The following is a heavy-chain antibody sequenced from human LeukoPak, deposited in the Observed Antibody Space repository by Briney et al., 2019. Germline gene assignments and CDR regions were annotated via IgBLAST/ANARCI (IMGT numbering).Heavy chain of an antibody. D-gene: IGHD5-24*01. V-gene: IGHV3-21*01. J-gene: IGHJ4*02. CDR2: ISSSSSYI. CDR1: GFTFSSYE. Sequence: KAGGSLRLSCAASGFTFSSYEMNWVRQAPGKGLEWVSSISSSSSYIYYADSVKGRFTISRDNAKNSLYLQMNSLRAEDTAVYYCARGFVDGYNFDYWGQGTLVTVSS. CDR3: ARGFVDGYNFDY.